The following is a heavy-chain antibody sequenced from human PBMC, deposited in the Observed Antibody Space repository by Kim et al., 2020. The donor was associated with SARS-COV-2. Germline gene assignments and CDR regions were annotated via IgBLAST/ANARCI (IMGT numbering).Heavy chain of an antibody. CDR3: ARVDLYCSGGSCYSNWFDP. CDR1: GGTFSSYA. Sequence: SVKVSCKASGGTFSSYAISWVRQAPGQGLEWMGRIIPIFGIANYAQKFQGRVTITADKSTSTAYMELSSLRSEDTAVYYCARVDLYCSGGSCYSNWFDPWGQGTLVTVSS. D-gene: IGHD2-15*01. V-gene: IGHV1-69*04. CDR2: IIPIFGIA. J-gene: IGHJ5*02.